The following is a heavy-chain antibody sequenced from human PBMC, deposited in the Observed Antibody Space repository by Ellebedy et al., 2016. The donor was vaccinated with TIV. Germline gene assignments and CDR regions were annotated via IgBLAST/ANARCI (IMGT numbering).Heavy chain of an antibody. CDR3: ARPFRGGWYGMDV. J-gene: IGHJ6*02. V-gene: IGHV1-46*01. CDR2: INPSGGST. Sequence: ASVKVSCKASGYTFTSYYMHWVRQAPGQGLEWMGIINPSGGSTNYAQKFQGRVTMTRDTSTSTVYMELSSLRSEDTAVYYCARPFRGGWYGMDVWGQGTTVTVSS. D-gene: IGHD6-19*01. CDR1: GYTFTSYY.